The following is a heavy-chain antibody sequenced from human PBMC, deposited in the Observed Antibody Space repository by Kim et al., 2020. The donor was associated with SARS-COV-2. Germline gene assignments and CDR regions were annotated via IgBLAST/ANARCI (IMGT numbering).Heavy chain of an antibody. CDR3: ARGKSEYFGSGRDRSFDL. Sequence: SETLSLTCAVYGRSFSGYYWTWIRQAPGTGLQWIGEITQTGTTNYDPSLRGRVTISVAASEKQFSLVLTSATAADTAVYYGARGKSEYFGSGRDRSFDL. CDR2: ITQTGTT. D-gene: IGHD3-10*01. V-gene: IGHV4-34*01. J-gene: IGHJ2*01. CDR1: GRSFSGYY.